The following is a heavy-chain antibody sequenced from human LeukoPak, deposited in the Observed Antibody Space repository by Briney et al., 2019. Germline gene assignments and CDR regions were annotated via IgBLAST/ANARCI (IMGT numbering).Heavy chain of an antibody. J-gene: IGHJ5*02. CDR2: INTNTGNP. Sequence: ASVKVSCKASGYTFTTYGINWVRQAPGQGLEWMGWINTNTGNPMYAQDFTGRFVFSLDTSVSTAYLQISSLKAEDTAVYYCARAAYCSGDTCYNWFDPWGQGTLVTVSS. CDR3: ARAAYCSGDTCYNWFDP. CDR1: GYTFTTYG. V-gene: IGHV7-4-1*02. D-gene: IGHD2-15*01.